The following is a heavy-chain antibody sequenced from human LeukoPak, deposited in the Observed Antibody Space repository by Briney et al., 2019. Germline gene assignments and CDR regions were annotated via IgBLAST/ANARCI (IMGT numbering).Heavy chain of an antibody. J-gene: IGHJ4*02. CDR1: GYTFTSYG. D-gene: IGHD2-2*01. Sequence: GASVKVSCKASGYTFTSYGISWVRQAPGQGLEWMGWISAYNGNTNYAQKLQGRVTMTTDTSTSTAYMELRSLRSDDTAVYYCARDLGVVVPAAIDYWGQGTLVTVSP. V-gene: IGHV1-18*01. CDR2: ISAYNGNT. CDR3: ARDLGVVVPAAIDY.